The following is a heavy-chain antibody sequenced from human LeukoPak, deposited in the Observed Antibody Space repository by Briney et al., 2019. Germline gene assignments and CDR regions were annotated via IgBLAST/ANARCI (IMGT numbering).Heavy chain of an antibody. J-gene: IGHJ5*02. CDR2: SMYYSGST. Sequence: SETLSLTCTVSGGSISSSSYYWGWIRQSPGKGLEWIGSSMYYSGSTYYNPSLKSRVTISVDTSKNQFSLKLSSVTAADTAVYYCARGGGILTGYYRAPNWFDPWGQGTLVTVSS. CDR1: GGSISSSSYY. CDR3: ARGGGILTGYYRAPNWFDP. V-gene: IGHV4-39*07. D-gene: IGHD3-9*01.